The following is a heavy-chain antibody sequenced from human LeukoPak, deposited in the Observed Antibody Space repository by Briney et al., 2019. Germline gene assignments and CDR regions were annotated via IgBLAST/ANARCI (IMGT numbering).Heavy chain of an antibody. J-gene: IGHJ4*02. CDR3: ARGIYGDYEGGWVDY. CDR1: GFTVSSNY. CDR2: IYSGGST. D-gene: IGHD4-17*01. Sequence: PGGSLRLSCAASGFTVSSNYMSWVRQAPGKGLEWVSVIYSGGSTYYADSVKGRFTISRDNSKNTLYLQMNSLRAEDTAVYYCARGIYGDYEGGWVDYWGQGTLVTVSS. V-gene: IGHV3-53*01.